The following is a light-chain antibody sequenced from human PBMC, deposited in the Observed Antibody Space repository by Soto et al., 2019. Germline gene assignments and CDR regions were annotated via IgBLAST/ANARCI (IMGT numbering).Light chain of an antibody. CDR3: QQANSFPIT. CDR1: QNINTY. J-gene: IGKJ5*01. V-gene: IGKV1-39*01. CDR2: AAS. Sequence: DIQVTQSPSSLSASVGDRVTISFRASQNINTYLNWYQQKPGKAPNLLIYAASSLQSGVPSRFSGSESGTDFTLTISSLQPEDCAIYFCQQANSFPITFGQGTR.